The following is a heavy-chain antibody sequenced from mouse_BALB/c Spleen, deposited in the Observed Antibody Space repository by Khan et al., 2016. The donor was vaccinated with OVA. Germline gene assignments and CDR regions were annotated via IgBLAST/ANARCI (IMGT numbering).Heavy chain of an antibody. CDR3: ARTARIKY. V-gene: IGHV3-2*02. CDR2: ISYSGST. CDR1: GYSITSGYG. J-gene: IGHJ2*01. Sequence: EVQLVESGPGLVKPSQSLSLTCTVTGYSITSGYGWNWIRPFPGNKLEWMGYISYSGSTNYHPSLKSRIPITRDTSKNQFFLQLNSVTTEDTATYYCARTARIKYWGKGTTLTVSS. D-gene: IGHD1-2*01.